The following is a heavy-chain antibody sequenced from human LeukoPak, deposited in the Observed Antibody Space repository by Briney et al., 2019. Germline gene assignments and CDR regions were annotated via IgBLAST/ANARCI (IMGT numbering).Heavy chain of an antibody. Sequence: ASVKVSCKASGYTFTGYYMHWVRQAPGQGLEWMGWIYPNSGGTKYAQKFQGRVTMTRDTSISTAYLELSRLRSDDTAVYYCARAPKGPRIPDYWGQGTLVTVSS. D-gene: IGHD5-18*01. V-gene: IGHV1-2*02. CDR2: IYPNSGGT. CDR3: ARAPKGPRIPDY. CDR1: GYTFTGYY. J-gene: IGHJ4*02.